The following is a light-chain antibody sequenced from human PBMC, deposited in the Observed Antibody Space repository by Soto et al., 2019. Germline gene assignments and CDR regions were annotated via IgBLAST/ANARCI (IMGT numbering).Light chain of an antibody. CDR3: QHYNSYSEA. CDR1: QDIRND. CDR2: AAS. Sequence: IQMTQSPSSLSASVRDRVIITCRASQDIRNDLGWYQQRPGEAPKLLIYAASNLHSGVPSRFSGGGSGTEFTLTISSLQPDDFATYYCQHYNSYSEAFGQGTKVDIK. V-gene: IGKV1-17*01. J-gene: IGKJ1*01.